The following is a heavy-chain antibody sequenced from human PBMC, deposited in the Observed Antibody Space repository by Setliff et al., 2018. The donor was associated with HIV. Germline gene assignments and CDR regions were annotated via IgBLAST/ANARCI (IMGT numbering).Heavy chain of an antibody. CDR2: INHSGST. D-gene: IGHD6-13*01. V-gene: IGHV4-34*01. CDR3: ARHQVSAGGYMFYFQF. CDR1: GESFNTYF. J-gene: IGHJ4*02. Sequence: SETLSLTCAVYGESFNTYFWSWIRQPPGKGLEWIGQINHSGSTNYNPSLRSRVTISIGTSKNQFSLELSSVTAADTAVFYCARHQVSAGGYMFYFQFWGQGTQVTV.